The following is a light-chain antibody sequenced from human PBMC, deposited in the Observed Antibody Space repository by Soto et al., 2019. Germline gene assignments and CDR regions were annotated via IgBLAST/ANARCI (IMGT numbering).Light chain of an antibody. CDR3: QQRSSWPPIT. Sequence: EVVLTQSPATLSLSPGERATLSCRASQSVGDFLAWYQQKPGQPPRLLIYDASKRATGIPARFNGSGSGTDFTLTISSLETEDFAAYYYCQQRSSWPPITFGQGTRLEIK. CDR1: QSVGDF. CDR2: DAS. J-gene: IGKJ5*01. V-gene: IGKV3-11*01.